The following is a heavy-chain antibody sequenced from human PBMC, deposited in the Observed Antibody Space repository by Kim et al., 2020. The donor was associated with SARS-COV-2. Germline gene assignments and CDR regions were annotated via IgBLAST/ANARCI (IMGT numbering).Heavy chain of an antibody. J-gene: IGHJ4*02. CDR3: ARVIDY. V-gene: IGHV1-2*02. Sequence: PNRGGTNYARKCQGGVTMTRDTSISTAYMELSRLRSDDTAVYYCARVIDYWGQGTLVTVSS. CDR2: PNRGGT.